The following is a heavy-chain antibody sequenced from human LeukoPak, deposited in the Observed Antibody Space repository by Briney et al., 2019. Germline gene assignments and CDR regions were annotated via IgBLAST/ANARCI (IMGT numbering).Heavy chain of an antibody. CDR2: IKQDGSEK. CDR1: GFTFSSYW. V-gene: IGHV3-7*01. J-gene: IGHJ6*03. D-gene: IGHD6-13*01. CDR3: ARDLAAAGTFYYYYYMDV. Sequence: GGSLRLSCAASGFTFSSYWMSWVRQAPGKGLEWVANIKQDGSEKYYVDSVKGRFTISRDNAKNSLYLQMNSLRAEDTAVYYCARDLAAAGTFYYYYYMDVWGKGTTVTVS.